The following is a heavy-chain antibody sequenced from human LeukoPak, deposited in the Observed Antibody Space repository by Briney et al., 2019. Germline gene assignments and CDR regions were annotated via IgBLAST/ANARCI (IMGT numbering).Heavy chain of an antibody. V-gene: IGHV3-23*01. CDR1: GFTFSSYG. Sequence: PGGSLRLSCAASGFTFSSYGMHWVRQAPGKGLEWVSAISGSGGSTYYADSVKGRFTISRDNSKNALYLQMNSLRAEDTAVYYCAKRGIGGSGSYLDYWGQGTLVTVSS. D-gene: IGHD3-10*01. CDR2: ISGSGGST. J-gene: IGHJ4*02. CDR3: AKRGIGGSGSYLDY.